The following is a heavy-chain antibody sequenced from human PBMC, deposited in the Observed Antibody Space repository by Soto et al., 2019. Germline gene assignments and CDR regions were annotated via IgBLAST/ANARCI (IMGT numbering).Heavy chain of an antibody. J-gene: IGHJ6*04. D-gene: IGHD1-7*01. V-gene: IGHV3-30*18. CDR3: AKMRRENRNYGGDYYGMAF. CDR1: GFTFSSYG. CDR2: ISYDGSNK. Sequence: QVQLVDSGGGVVQPGRSLRRSCAASGFTFSSYGMHWVRQAPGKGLEWVAVISYDGSNKYYADSVKGRFTISRDNYKKTLFLHMNSLRAEDTVVYYWAKMRRENRNYGGDYYGMAFWGKGSTATVSS.